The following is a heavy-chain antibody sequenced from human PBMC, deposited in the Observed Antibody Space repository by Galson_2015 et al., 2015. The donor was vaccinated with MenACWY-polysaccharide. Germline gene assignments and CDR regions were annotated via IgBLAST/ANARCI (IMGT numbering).Heavy chain of an antibody. D-gene: IGHD5-24*01. CDR3: AYMADQDGYKLRFDL. V-gene: IGHV2-5*02. Sequence: PALVKPTQTLTLTCTFSGFSLTGRGVAVGWIRQPPGKALEWLAVIYWDDDKRYIPSLKSKLTVIKGTSRNQVGLTMTNVDPADPATYNCAYMADQDGYKLRFDLWGQGTQVTVSS. CDR2: IYWDDDK. J-gene: IGHJ5*01. CDR1: GFSLTGRGVA.